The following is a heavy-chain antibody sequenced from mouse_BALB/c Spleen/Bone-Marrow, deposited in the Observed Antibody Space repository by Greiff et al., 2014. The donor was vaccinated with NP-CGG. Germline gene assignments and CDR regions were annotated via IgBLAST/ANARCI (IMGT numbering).Heavy chain of an antibody. V-gene: IGHV1-37*01. Sequence: EVQLQQSGPELVKPGASVKISCKASGYSFTGYSMNWVKQSHGKSLEWIGRINPYNGDTFYNQKFKGKATLTVDKSSSTAHMELLSLTSEDSAVYYCGGVRLDYWGQGTTLTVSS. CDR1: GYSFTGYS. D-gene: IGHD2-14*01. CDR2: INPYNGDT. J-gene: IGHJ2*01. CDR3: GGVRLDY.